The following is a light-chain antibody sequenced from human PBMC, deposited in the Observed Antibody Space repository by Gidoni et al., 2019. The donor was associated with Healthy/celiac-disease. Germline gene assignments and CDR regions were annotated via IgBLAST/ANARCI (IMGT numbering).Light chain of an antibody. V-gene: IGKV1-39*01. Sequence: DIQMTQSPSSLAASVGDRVTITCRESQSISSYLDWYQQKPGKAPKLLIYAASSLQSWVPSRFSGSGSGTDFTLTISSLQPEDFATYYCQQSYSTPPVTFGQGTKLEIK. CDR2: AAS. CDR1: QSISSY. CDR3: QQSYSTPPVT. J-gene: IGKJ2*01.